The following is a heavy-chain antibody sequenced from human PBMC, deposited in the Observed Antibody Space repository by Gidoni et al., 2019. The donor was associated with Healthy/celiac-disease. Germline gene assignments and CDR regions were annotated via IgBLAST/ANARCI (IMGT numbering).Heavy chain of an antibody. Sequence: QVQLQESGPGLVKPSPTLSLTCTVSGGSISSGSYYWSWIRQPAGKGLEWIGRIYTSGSTNYNPSLKSRVTMSVDTSKNQFSLKLSSVTAADTAVYYCARERGRYYGSGSYGPRVGMDVWGQGTTVTVSS. J-gene: IGHJ6*02. CDR1: GGSISSGSYY. CDR3: ARERGRYYGSGSYGPRVGMDV. D-gene: IGHD3-10*01. V-gene: IGHV4-61*02. CDR2: IYTSGST.